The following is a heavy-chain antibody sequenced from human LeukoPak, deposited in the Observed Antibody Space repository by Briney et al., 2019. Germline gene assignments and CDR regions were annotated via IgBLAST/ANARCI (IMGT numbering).Heavy chain of an antibody. D-gene: IGHD2-21*02. Sequence: PSETLSLTCTVSGDSISGYYWSWIRQPPGKGLEWIGYIYYSGSTNYNPSLKGRVTISVDTSKNQFSLKLSSVTAADTAVYYCARGVTFGRLDIWGQGTMVTVSS. CDR3: ARGVTFGRLDI. J-gene: IGHJ3*02. CDR2: IYYSGST. CDR1: GDSISGYY. V-gene: IGHV4-59*01.